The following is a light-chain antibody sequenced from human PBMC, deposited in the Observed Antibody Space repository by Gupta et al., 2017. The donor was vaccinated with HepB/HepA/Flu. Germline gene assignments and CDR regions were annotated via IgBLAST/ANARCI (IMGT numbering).Light chain of an antibody. CDR2: LNSDGSH. CDR1: SGHISYA. J-gene: IGLJ2*01. CDR3: QTWGTGIVV. Sequence: QLVLTQSPSASASLGASVKLTCTLSSGHISYAIAWHHQQPEKGPRYLMKLNSDGSHSKGDGIPDRFSGSSSGAERYLTISSLQSEDEADYYCQTWGTGIVVFGGGTKLTVL. V-gene: IGLV4-69*01.